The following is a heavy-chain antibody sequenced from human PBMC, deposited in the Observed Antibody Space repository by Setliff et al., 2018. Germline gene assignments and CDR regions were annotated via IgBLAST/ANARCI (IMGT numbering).Heavy chain of an antibody. CDR1: GYTLSKYY. CDR2: INPSGGLT. J-gene: IGHJ3*02. CDR3: ASDRFYNSWSGTSITAPHDAFDI. V-gene: IGHV1-46*03. D-gene: IGHD3-3*01. Sequence: ASVKVSCKASGYTLSKYYMHWVRQAPGQGLEWMGIINPSGGLTKYAQKFQGRVTMTSDTSTNTVYLEVSSLRSEDTAVYFCASDRFYNSWSGTSITAPHDAFDIWGQGTMVTVSS.